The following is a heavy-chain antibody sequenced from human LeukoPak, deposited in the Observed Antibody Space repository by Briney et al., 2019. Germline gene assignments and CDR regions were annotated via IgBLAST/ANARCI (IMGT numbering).Heavy chain of an antibody. D-gene: IGHD3-22*01. CDR2: ISRSGSTK. Sequence: SGGSLRLSCAASGFSFSTYSMNWVRQAPGKGLEWISYISRSGSTKYYADSVQGRFTISRDNDKSSIYLQMNSLRVEDSAIYYCARHRSGFDYWGQGILVTVSS. CDR3: ARHRSGFDY. J-gene: IGHJ4*02. CDR1: GFSFSTYS. V-gene: IGHV3-48*04.